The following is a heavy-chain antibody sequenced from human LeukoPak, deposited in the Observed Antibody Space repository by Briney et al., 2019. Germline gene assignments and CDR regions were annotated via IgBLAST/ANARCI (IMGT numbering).Heavy chain of an antibody. Sequence: SETLSLTCTVSGGSISSYYWSWILQPAGKGLEWIGRIYTSGSTNYNPSLKSRVTMSVDTSKNQFSLKLSSVTAADTAVYYCARASGLIWFGELLIHTGGAFDIWGQGTMVTVSS. V-gene: IGHV4-4*07. CDR1: GGSISSYY. CDR2: IYTSGST. D-gene: IGHD3-10*01. J-gene: IGHJ3*02. CDR3: ARASGLIWFGELLIHTGGAFDI.